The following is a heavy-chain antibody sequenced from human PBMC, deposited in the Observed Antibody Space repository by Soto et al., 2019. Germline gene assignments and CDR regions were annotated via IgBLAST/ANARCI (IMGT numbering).Heavy chain of an antibody. CDR3: AVVPAATYYYYYGMDV. V-gene: IGHV3-21*01. D-gene: IGHD2-2*01. CDR1: GFTFSSYS. CDR2: ISSSSSYI. Sequence: GGSLRLSCAASGFTFSSYSMNWVRQAPGKGLEWVSSISSSSSYIYYADSVKGRFTISRDNAKNSLYLQMNSLRAEDTAVYYCAVVPAATYYYYYGMDVWGQGTTVTVSS. J-gene: IGHJ6*02.